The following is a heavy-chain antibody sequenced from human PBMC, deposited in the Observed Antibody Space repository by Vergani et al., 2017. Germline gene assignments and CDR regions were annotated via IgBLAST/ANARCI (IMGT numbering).Heavy chain of an antibody. CDR2: ISSNGGST. D-gene: IGHD3-10*01. CDR3: VKGDQEFYGSGSCNLDY. Sequence: EVQLVESGGGLVQPGGSLRLSCAASGFTFSSYAMHWFRQAPGKGLEYVSAISSNGGSTYYADSVKGRFTISRDNSKNTLYLQMSSLRAEDTAVYYCVKGDQEFYGSGSCNLDYWGQGTLVTVSS. J-gene: IGHJ4*02. V-gene: IGHV3-64D*06. CDR1: GFTFSSYA.